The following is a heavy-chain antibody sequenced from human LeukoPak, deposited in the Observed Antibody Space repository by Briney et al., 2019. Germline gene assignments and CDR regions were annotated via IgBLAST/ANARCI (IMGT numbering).Heavy chain of an antibody. CDR2: INSDGSST. D-gene: IGHD6-13*01. CDR1: GFTFSSHW. J-gene: IGHJ4*02. CDR3: AREGYSSSWYYFDY. V-gene: IGHV3-74*01. Sequence: GGSLRVSCAASGFTFSSHWMHWVRQAPGKGLVWVSHINSDGSSTNYADSVKGRFTISRDNAKNTLYLQMNRLRAEDTAVYYCAREGYSSSWYYFDYWGQGTLVTVSS.